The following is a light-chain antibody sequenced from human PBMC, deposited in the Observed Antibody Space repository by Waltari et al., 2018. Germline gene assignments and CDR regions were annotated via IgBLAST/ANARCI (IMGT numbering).Light chain of an antibody. Sequence: EIVLTQSPATLSLSPGERATLSCRASQPVSSYLAWYQQKPGQAPRLLIYDASNRATGIPARFSGNGSGTDFTLTISSLEPEDFAVYYCQQRSKSPLAFGGGTKVEIK. CDR3: QQRSKSPLA. CDR1: QPVSSY. J-gene: IGKJ4*01. V-gene: IGKV3-11*01. CDR2: DAS.